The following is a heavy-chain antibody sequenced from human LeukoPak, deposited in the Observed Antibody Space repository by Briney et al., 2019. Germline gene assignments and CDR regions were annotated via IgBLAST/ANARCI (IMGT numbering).Heavy chain of an antibody. CDR2: ISSSSSTI. Sequence: GGSLRLSCAASGFIFTSYSMNWVRQAPGKGLEWISYISSSSSTIYYADSVRGRFTISRDNAKNSLCLQMNSLRAEDTAVYYCARTLDTADAFDIWGQGTMVTVSS. CDR1: GFIFTSYS. J-gene: IGHJ3*02. CDR3: ARTLDTADAFDI. V-gene: IGHV3-48*04. D-gene: IGHD5-18*01.